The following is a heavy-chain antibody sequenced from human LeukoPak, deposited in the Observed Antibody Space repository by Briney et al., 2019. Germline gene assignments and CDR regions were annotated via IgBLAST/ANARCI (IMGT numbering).Heavy chain of an antibody. J-gene: IGHJ5*02. CDR2: IHYTGRT. CDR3: ARQGSMTRGGYWLDP. Sequence: SETLSLTCTVSGASINTTNFYWAWIRQPPGKGLESIGNIHYTGRTYSNASLNSRVTISVDTSKNQFSLKLTSVSAADTAVYYCARQGSMTRGGYWLDPWGRGTLVIDSS. D-gene: IGHD3-10*01. CDR1: GASINTTNFY. V-gene: IGHV4-39*01.